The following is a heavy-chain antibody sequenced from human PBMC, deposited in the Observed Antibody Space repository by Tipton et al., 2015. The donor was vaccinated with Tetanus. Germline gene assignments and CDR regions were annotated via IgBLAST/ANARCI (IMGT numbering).Heavy chain of an antibody. CDR2: VYFEGST. J-gene: IGHJ5*02. CDR3: ARHLYGYWFDP. D-gene: IGHD5-24*01. V-gene: IGHV4-39*02. CDR1: GVSISGYY. Sequence: TLSLTCTVSGVSISGYYWGWIRQAPGKGLEWIASVYFEGSTYYSPSLKSRLTIDVDTSQNLFSLRLTSVTAADTAVYYCARHLYGYWFDPWGQGALVTVSS.